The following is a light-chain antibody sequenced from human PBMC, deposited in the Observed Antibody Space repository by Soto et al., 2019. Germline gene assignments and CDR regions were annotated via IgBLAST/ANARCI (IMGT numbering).Light chain of an antibody. Sequence: EIVLTQSPGTLSLSPGERATLSCRASQSVSSSYLAWYQQKPGQAPRLLIYGASSRATGIPDTFSCSGSGTDFTLTISRREPEDFAVYYCQQYGSSLPMYTFGQGTKLEIK. J-gene: IGKJ2*01. CDR3: QQYGSSLPMYT. V-gene: IGKV3-20*01. CDR1: QSVSSSY. CDR2: GAS.